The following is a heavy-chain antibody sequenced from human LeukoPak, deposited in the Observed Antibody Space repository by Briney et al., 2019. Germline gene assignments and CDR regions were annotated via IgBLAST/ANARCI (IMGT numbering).Heavy chain of an antibody. V-gene: IGHV4-4*02. Sequence: SGTLSLTCAVSGDFISSDKWWSWVRQPPGKGLEWIGEIYYSGNTNYNPSLKSRVTISVDKSKNQFSLKLRSVTAADTAVYYCVSLRKRGGAFDNWGQGTMVTVSS. CDR1: GDFISSDKW. CDR2: IYYSGNT. CDR3: VSLRKRGGAFDN. J-gene: IGHJ3*02.